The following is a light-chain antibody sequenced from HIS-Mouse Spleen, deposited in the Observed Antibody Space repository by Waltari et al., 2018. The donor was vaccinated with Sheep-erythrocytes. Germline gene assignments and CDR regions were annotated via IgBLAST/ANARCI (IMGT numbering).Light chain of an antibody. CDR1: SSDVGGYNY. Sequence: QSALTQPRSVSGSPGQSVTISCTGTSSDVGGYNYVSWYQQHPGKAPKLMIYDVSKRPSGVPDRLSGYKSGNTASLDISGLQAEDEADYYCCSYAGSYAFWVFGGGTKLTVL. CDR3: CSYAGSYAFWV. J-gene: IGLJ3*02. V-gene: IGLV2-11*01. CDR2: DVS.